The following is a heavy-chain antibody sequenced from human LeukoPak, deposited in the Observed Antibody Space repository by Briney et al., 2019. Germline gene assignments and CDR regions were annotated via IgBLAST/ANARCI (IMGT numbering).Heavy chain of an antibody. V-gene: IGHV4-34*01. J-gene: IGHJ6*02. Sequence: PSETLSLTCAVYGGSFSGYYWSWIRQPPGKGLEWIGEINHSGSTNYNPSLKSRVTISVDTSKNQFSLKLSSVTAADTAVYYCARLGYNWNHYYYGMDVWGQGTTVTVSS. D-gene: IGHD1-20*01. CDR2: INHSGST. CDR3: ARLGYNWNHYYYGMDV. CDR1: GGSFSGYY.